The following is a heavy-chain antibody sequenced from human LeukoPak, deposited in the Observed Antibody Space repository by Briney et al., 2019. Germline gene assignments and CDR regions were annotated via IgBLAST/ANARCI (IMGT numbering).Heavy chain of an antibody. D-gene: IGHD2-2*01. Sequence: PGGSLRLSCAASGFTFSSYGMHWVRQAPGKGLEWVAVIWYDGSNKYYADSVKGRFTISRDNSKNTLYLQMNSLRAEDTAVYYCAGERAYCSSTSCHPAALDYWGQGTLVTVSS. CDR1: GFTFSSYG. V-gene: IGHV3-33*01. CDR3: AGERAYCSSTSCHPAALDY. CDR2: IWYDGSNK. J-gene: IGHJ4*02.